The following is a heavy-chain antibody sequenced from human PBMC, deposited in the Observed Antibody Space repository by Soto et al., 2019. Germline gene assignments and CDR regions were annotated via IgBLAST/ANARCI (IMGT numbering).Heavy chain of an antibody. J-gene: IGHJ4*02. D-gene: IGHD5-12*01. Sequence: EVQLVESGGGLVQPGGSLRLSCVASGLTLTTNYMSWVRQAPGKGLEWLSSIYRGGSTYYADAVQGRVTMSRHNPENTLYLQLNSLRAEDTAVYYCARHISGYDPYFDYWGQGTLVTVSS. CDR1: GLTLTTNY. V-gene: IGHV3-53*04. CDR3: ARHISGYDPYFDY. CDR2: IYRGGST.